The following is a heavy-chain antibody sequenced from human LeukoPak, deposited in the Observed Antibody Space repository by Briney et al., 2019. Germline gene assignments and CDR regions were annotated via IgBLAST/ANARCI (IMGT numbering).Heavy chain of an antibody. J-gene: IGHJ4*02. D-gene: IGHD3-3*01. Sequence: SETLSLTCTVSGGSISSSSYYWGWIRQPPGKGLEWIGSIYYSGSTYYNPSLKSRVTISVDTSKNQFSLKLSSVTAADTAVYYCARASLEWLLKVDYWGQGTLVTVSS. CDR3: ARASLEWLLKVDY. CDR1: GGSISSSSYY. CDR2: IYYSGST. V-gene: IGHV4-39*01.